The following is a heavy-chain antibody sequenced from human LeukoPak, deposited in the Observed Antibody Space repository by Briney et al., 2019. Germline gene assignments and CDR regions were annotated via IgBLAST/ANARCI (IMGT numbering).Heavy chain of an antibody. Sequence: PGGSLRLSCAASGFTFSSYWMHWVRQAPGKGLVWVSRINSDGSSTSYADSVKGRFTISRDNAKNTLYLQMNSLRAEDTAVYYCARGYGGHPFDYWGQGTLVTVSS. CDR2: INSDGSST. D-gene: IGHD3-16*01. J-gene: IGHJ4*02. CDR1: GFTFSSYW. V-gene: IGHV3-74*01. CDR3: ARGYGGHPFDY.